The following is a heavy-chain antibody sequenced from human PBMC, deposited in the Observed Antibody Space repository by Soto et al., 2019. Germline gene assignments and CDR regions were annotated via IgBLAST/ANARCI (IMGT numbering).Heavy chain of an antibody. CDR1: GFTFSSYW. J-gene: IGHJ2*01. CDR3: ARDKYGRYCSGSSCYASRYFDL. Sequence: EVQLVESGGGLVQPGGSLRLSCAAYGFTFSSYWMSWVRQAPGKGLEWVANIKQDGSEKYYVDSVKGRFTISRDNAKNSLYLQMNSLRAEDTAVYYCARDKYGRYCSGSSCYASRYFDLWGRGTLVTVSS. V-gene: IGHV3-7*01. CDR2: IKQDGSEK. D-gene: IGHD2-15*01.